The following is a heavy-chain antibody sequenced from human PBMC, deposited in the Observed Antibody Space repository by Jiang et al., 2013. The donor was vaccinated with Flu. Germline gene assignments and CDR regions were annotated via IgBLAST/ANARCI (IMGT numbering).Heavy chain of an antibody. D-gene: IGHD3-10*01. Sequence: GGGVVQPGRSLRLSCAASGFTFSSYAMHWVRQAPGKGLEWVAVISYDGNNKYYADSVKGRFTISRDNSKNTLYLQMNSLRAEDTAVYYCARSSPPGLTHGMDVWGQGTTVTVSS. CDR1: GFTFSSYA. CDR2: ISYDGNNK. V-gene: IGHV3-30-3*01. J-gene: IGHJ6*02. CDR3: ARSSPPGLTHGMDV.